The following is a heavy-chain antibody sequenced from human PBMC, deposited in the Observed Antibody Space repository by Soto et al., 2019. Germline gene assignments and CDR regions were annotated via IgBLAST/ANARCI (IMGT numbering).Heavy chain of an antibody. Sequence: VLLLESGGGLVQPGGSLRLSCGASGFTASNYAMTWVRQAPGKGLQWVSTISVSGRSTYYAASVKGRCAISRDNSKNTLFLQMKAPRAAATAVYFCAKYARSTGLVGHWIDWGQGTLFTVSS. CDR3: AKYARSTGLVGHWID. J-gene: IGHJ4*02. CDR2: ISVSGRST. CDR1: GFTASNYA. D-gene: IGHD2-2*01. V-gene: IGHV3-23*01.